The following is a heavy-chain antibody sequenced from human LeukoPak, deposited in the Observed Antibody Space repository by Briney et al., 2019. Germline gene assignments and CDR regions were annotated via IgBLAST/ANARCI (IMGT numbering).Heavy chain of an antibody. CDR2: INWSGGST. D-gene: IGHD3-22*01. J-gene: IGHJ3*02. CDR3: ARDRGNSGYYYYPDPFDI. CDR1: GFTFDDYG. Sequence: GGSLRLACAASGFTFDDYGMSWVRQAPGRGLEWVSGINWSGGSTGYADSVKGRFTISRDNAKNSLYLQMNSLRAEDTALYHCARDRGNSGYYYYPDPFDIWGQGTMVTVSS. V-gene: IGHV3-20*01.